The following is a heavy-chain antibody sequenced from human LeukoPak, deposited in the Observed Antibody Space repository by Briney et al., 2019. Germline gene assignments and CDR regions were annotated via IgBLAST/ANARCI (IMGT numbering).Heavy chain of an antibody. CDR1: GGSISSGGYY. CDR2: IYYSGST. Sequence: PSETLSLTCTVSGGSISSGGYYWSWIRQHPGKGLEWTGYIYYSGSTYYNPSLKSRVTISVDTSKNQFSLKLSSVTAADTAVYYCARKMRGDYYGMDVWGQGTTVTVSS. V-gene: IGHV4-31*03. J-gene: IGHJ6*02. CDR3: ARKMRGDYYGMDV. D-gene: IGHD3-10*01.